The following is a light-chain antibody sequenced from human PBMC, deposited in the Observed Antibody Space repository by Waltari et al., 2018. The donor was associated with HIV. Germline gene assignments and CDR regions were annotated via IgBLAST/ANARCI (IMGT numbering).Light chain of an antibody. CDR2: KNT. CDR1: ALTKYY. CDR3: FSAADDNLRV. J-gene: IGLJ3*02. Sequence: SYELTPPSSVSVSPGQTARIPCPGDALTKYYARWYQPTPGQAPVLVIYKNTQRPAGIPGRFSGSRSGTTVTLTISGAQVGDEADYYCFSAADDNLRVFGGGTKLTVL. V-gene: IGLV3-27*01.